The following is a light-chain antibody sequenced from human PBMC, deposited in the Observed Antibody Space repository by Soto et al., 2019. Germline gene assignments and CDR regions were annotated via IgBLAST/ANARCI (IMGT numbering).Light chain of an antibody. CDR1: SSDVGRYDY. V-gene: IGLV2-14*01. CDR2: EDS. J-gene: IGLJ1*01. CDR3: SSYSYSPTLV. Sequence: QYALTQPASVSGSPGQSITISCTGTSSDVGRYDYVSWYQQHPGKAPKLMIYEDSNRPSGVSDRFSGSKSGNTASLTISGLQAEDEADYYCSSYSYSPTLVFGTGTKFTVL.